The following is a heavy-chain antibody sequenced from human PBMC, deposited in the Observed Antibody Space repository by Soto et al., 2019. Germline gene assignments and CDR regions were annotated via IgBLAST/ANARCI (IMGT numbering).Heavy chain of an antibody. CDR3: VSRPSLREEYYYGMYV. V-gene: IGHV4-39*01. CDR1: GGSISSSSYY. Sequence: SETLSLTCTVSGGSISSSSYYWGWIRQPPGKGLEWIGNIYYSGKTYYNPSLKSRVTMSVDTSKNQFSLRLSSVTAADTAVYYCVSRPSLREEYYYGMYVWGQGTTVPVS. J-gene: IGHJ6*02. CDR2: IYYSGKT.